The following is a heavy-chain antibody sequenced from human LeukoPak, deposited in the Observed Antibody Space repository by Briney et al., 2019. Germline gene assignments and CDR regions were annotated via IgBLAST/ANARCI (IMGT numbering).Heavy chain of an antibody. CDR2: ISVTGSKR. V-gene: IGHV3-23*01. D-gene: IGHD2-2*01. CDR1: GFTFNSYA. CDR3: AKDSRAYCTSTSCFDFDF. Sequence: GGSLRLSCAASGFTFNSYAVSWVRQSPGKGLEWVSGISVTGSKRHYADSVKGRFTISRDNSKNTLYLQMNSLRAEDTALYYCAKDSRAYCTSTSCFDFDFWGQGILVTVSS. J-gene: IGHJ4*02.